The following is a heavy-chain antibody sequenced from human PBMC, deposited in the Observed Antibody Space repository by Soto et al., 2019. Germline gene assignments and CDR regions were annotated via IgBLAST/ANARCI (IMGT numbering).Heavy chain of an antibody. Sequence: SVKVSCKASGYRFVDYYIHWVRQAPGQGLEWMGIINPRGGDSRYAQKFQGRVTVTMDTSTSTVYMDLRSLTSEDTAVYYCARVHCGGDCRPGEWFYYYGMDVWGQGTTVTVSS. CDR2: INPRGGDS. J-gene: IGHJ6*02. D-gene: IGHD2-21*02. V-gene: IGHV1-46*01. CDR1: GYRFVDYY. CDR3: ARVHCGGDCRPGEWFYYYGMDV.